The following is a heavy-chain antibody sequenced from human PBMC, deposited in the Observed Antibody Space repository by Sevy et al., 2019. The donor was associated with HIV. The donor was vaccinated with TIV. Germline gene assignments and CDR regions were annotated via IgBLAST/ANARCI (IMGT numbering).Heavy chain of an antibody. J-gene: IGHJ3*01. CDR3: ARDHSDYCTNGVCYKGPFVRSLGAHAFDL. Sequence: GGSLRLSCVASGFTFSDYYMSWIRQAPGKGLEWVSYISSTGSTIYYADSVKGRFTISGDNAKNSLYLQMNSLRAEDTAVYYYARDHSDYCTNGVCYKGPFVRSLGAHAFDLWGQGTMVTVSS. CDR2: ISSTGSTI. D-gene: IGHD2-8*01. CDR1: GFTFSDYY. V-gene: IGHV3-11*01.